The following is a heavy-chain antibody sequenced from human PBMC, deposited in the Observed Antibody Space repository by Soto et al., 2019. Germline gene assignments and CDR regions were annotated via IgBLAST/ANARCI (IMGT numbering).Heavy chain of an antibody. Sequence: PGGSLRLSCAASGFTVSSNYMSWVRQAPGKGLEWVSVIYSGGSTYYADPVKGRFTISRDNSKNTLYLQMNSLKTEDTAVYYCTTLLRRELRVDYYWGQGTLVTVSS. CDR1: GFTVSSNY. CDR2: IYSGGST. CDR3: TTLLRRELRVDYY. D-gene: IGHD1-7*01. J-gene: IGHJ4*02. V-gene: IGHV3-66*04.